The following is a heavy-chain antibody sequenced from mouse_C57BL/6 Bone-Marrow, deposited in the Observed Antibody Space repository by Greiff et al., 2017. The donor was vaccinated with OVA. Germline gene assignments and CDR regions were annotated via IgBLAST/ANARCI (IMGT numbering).Heavy chain of an antibody. V-gene: IGHV1-18*01. CDR1: GYTFTDYN. J-gene: IGHJ1*03. Sequence: VQLQQSGPELVKPGASVKIPCKASGYTFTDYNMDWVKQSHGKSLEWIGDINPNNGGTIYNQKFKGKATLTVDKSSSTAYMELRSLTSEDTAVYYCAREFDGYYWYFDVWGTGTTVTVSS. CDR2: INPNNGGT. D-gene: IGHD2-3*01. CDR3: AREFDGYYWYFDV.